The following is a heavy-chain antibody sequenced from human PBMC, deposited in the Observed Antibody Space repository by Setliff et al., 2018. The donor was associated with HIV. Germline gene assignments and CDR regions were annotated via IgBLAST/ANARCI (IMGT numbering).Heavy chain of an antibody. Sequence: GASVKVSCKTSGYDFRRYGIAWVRQVPGHGLEWMGWISPQNGKTNYAQKFQGRVTMTRDTSISTAYMELSSLRSEDTAVYYCATRGYSYGYFDYWGQGTLVTVSS. CDR2: ISPQNGKT. D-gene: IGHD5-18*01. CDR3: ATRGYSYGYFDY. CDR1: GYDFRRYG. J-gene: IGHJ4*02. V-gene: IGHV1-18*01.